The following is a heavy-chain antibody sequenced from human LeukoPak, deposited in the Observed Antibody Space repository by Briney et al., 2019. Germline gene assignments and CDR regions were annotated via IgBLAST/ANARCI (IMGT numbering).Heavy chain of an antibody. Sequence: GSLRLSCAASGFTFSNAWMSWIRQPPGKGLEWIGEINHSGSTNYNPSLKSRVTISVDTSKNQFSLKLSSVTAADTAVYYCARGYCSSTSCQGRGFDPWGQGTLVTVSS. CDR3: ARGYCSSTSCQGRGFDP. D-gene: IGHD2-2*01. CDR1: GFTFSNAW. V-gene: IGHV4-34*01. CDR2: INHSGST. J-gene: IGHJ5*02.